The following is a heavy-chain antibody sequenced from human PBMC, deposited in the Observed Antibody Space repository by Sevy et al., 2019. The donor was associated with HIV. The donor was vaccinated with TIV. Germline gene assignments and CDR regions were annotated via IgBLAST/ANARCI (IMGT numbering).Heavy chain of an antibody. D-gene: IGHD2-8*01. Sequence: GGSLRLSCAASGFTFAKYSMSWVRQAPGKGLEWVSTFSFGCGRINYADSVKGRLPISRDDSKNTLFLQMNSLRAEDTATYFCAREGCTQPHDYWGQGTLVTVSP. CDR3: AREGCTQPHDY. J-gene: IGHJ4*02. V-gene: IGHV3-23*01. CDR2: FSFGCGRI. CDR1: GFTFAKYS.